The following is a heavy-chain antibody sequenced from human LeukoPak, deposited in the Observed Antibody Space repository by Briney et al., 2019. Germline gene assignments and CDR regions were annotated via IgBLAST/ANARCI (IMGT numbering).Heavy chain of an antibody. CDR3: AKPPGEYSGSVFGMDV. CDR1: GFTFSNYG. V-gene: IGHV3-30*18. Sequence: LPGGSLRLSCAASGFTFSNYGMNWVRQAPGKGPEWVAIISYDGSTKFYADSVKGRFTISRDNSKNTLYLQMNSLRAEDTAVYYCAKPPGEYSGSVFGMDVWGQGTTVTVSS. CDR2: ISYDGSTK. J-gene: IGHJ6*02. D-gene: IGHD6-6*01.